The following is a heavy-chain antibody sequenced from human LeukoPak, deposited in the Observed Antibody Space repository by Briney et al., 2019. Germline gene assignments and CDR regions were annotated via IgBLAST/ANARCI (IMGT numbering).Heavy chain of an antibody. CDR2: INPNSGGT. Sequence: ASVKVSCKASGYTFTGYYMHWVRQAPGQGVGWMGWINPNSGGTNYAQKFQGRVTMTRDTSISTAYMELSRPRSDDTAVYYCARGVGFIVLMVYAISGAEYFQHWGQGTLVTVSS. CDR3: ARGVGFIVLMVYAISGAEYFQH. D-gene: IGHD2-8*01. CDR1: GYTFTGYY. V-gene: IGHV1-2*02. J-gene: IGHJ1*01.